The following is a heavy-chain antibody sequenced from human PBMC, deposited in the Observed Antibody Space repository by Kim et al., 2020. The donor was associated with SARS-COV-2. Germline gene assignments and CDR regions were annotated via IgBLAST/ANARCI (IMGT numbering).Heavy chain of an antibody. V-gene: IGHV3-30*18. CDR1: GFTFSGYG. CDR2: ITYDGSNK. J-gene: IGHJ4*02. CDR3: AKVGDSSSCYVHFDS. Sequence: GGSLRPSCAASGFTFSGYGMHWVRQAPGKGLEWVAGITYDGSNKYYADSAKGRFTITSDNSKNTLYLQMNSLRAEDTAGYYCAKVGDSSSCYVHFDSWGQGALVTVSP. D-gene: IGHD6-13*01.